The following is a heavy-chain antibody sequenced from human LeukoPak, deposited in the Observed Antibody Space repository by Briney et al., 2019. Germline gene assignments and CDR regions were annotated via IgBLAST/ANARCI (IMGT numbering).Heavy chain of an antibody. V-gene: IGHV3-23*01. CDR1: GFTFSSYA. Sequence: GGSLRLSCAASGFTFSSYAMSWVRQAPGKGLEWVSAISGSGGSTYYADAVKGRFTISRDNSKNTLYLQMNSLRAEDTAVYYCAKALYYDFWSGYSNYWGQGTLVTVSS. CDR3: AKALYYDFWSGYSNY. J-gene: IGHJ4*02. D-gene: IGHD3-3*01. CDR2: ISGSGGST.